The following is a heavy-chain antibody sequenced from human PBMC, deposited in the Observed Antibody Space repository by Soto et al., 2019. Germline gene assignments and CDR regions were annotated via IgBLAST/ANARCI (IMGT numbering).Heavy chain of an antibody. CDR1: GFTFSSYG. CDR2: ISYDGSNK. CDR3: AKDAAGSGNWFDP. D-gene: IGHD2-15*01. Sequence: QVQLVESGGGVVQPGRSLRLSCAASGFTFSSYGMHWVRQAPGKGLEWVAVISYDGSNKYYADSVKGRFAISRENSKHTLYLQMNSLRAEDTAVYYCAKDAAGSGNWFDPWGQGTLVTVSS. J-gene: IGHJ5*02. V-gene: IGHV3-30*18.